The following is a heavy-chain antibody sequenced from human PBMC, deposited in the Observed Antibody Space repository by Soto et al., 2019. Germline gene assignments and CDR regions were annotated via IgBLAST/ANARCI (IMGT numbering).Heavy chain of an antibody. D-gene: IGHD2-15*01. CDR3: ASLYCSGDSCYWDY. Sequence: SETLSLTCTVSGGSISIYYWSWIRQPPGKGLEWIGNIYNSGSTNYNPSLKSRVTVSVDTSRHQFSLKLSSVTAADTAMHYCASLYCSGDSCYWDYWGQGTLVTVS. J-gene: IGHJ4*02. V-gene: IGHV4-59*01. CDR2: IYNSGST. CDR1: GGSISIYY.